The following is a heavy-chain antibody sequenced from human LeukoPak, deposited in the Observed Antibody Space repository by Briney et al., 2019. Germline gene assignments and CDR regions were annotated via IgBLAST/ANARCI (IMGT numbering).Heavy chain of an antibody. CDR2: ISPNSDYI. V-gene: IGHV3-21*01. J-gene: IGHJ4*02. CDR3: ARDPIYSDNSDYWNDY. CDR1: GFTFSSYS. Sequence: PGGSLRLSCAASGFTFSSYSMNWVRQAPGKGLELVSSISPNSDYIYYAASVKGRFTISRDNAKNSLYLQMNSLRAEDTAMYYCARDPIYSDNSDYWNDYWGQGTLVTVSS. D-gene: IGHD3-22*01.